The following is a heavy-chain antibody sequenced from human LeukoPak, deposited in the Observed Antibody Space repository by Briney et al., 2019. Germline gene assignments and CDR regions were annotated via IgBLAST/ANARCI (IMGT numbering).Heavy chain of an antibody. CDR3: AFSSSWYYYYYYMDV. J-gene: IGHJ6*03. CDR1: GYTFTSHY. Sequence: ASVKVSCKASGYTFTSHYIHWVRQAPGQGLEWMGKINPSGGTTSYTQKFQGRVTITADESTSTAYMELSSLRSEDTAVYYCAFSSSWYYYYYYMDVWGKGTTVTISS. CDR2: INPSGGTT. V-gene: IGHV1-46*03. D-gene: IGHD6-13*01.